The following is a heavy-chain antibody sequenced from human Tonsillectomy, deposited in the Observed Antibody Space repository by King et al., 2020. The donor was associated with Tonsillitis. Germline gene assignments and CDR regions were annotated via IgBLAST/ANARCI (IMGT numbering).Heavy chain of an antibody. J-gene: IGHJ4*02. CDR1: GFTFSSYS. V-gene: IGHV3-21*01. CDR2: ISSSSSYI. Sequence: VQLVESGGGLVKPGGSLRLSCAASGFTFSSYSMNWVRQAPGKGLEWVSSISSSSSYIYYANSVKGRFTISRDNAKNSLYLQMNSLRAEDTAVYYCARDRYSIEQWFDYWGQGTLVTVSS. D-gene: IGHD6-13*01. CDR3: ARDRYSIEQWFDY.